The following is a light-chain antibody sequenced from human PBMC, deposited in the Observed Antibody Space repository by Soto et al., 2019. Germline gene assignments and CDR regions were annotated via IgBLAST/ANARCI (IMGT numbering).Light chain of an antibody. CDR3: QQSNNWPGT. J-gene: IGKJ2*01. Sequence: EIVMTQSPATLSVSPGERATLSCRASQSVRSNLAWYQQKPGQAPRLLIYGASTRATGIPDRFSGSGSWTEFTLTISSLQSEDFAVYYCQQSNNWPGTFGQGTKLEIK. CDR2: GAS. V-gene: IGKV3-15*01. CDR1: QSVRSN.